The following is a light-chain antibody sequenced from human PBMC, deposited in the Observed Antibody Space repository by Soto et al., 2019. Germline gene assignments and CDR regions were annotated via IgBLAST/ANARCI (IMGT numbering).Light chain of an antibody. V-gene: IGLV7-43*01. CDR1: TGAVTSGYY. CDR2: STS. Sequence: QAVVTQEPSLTVSPGGTVTLTCASSTGAVTSGYYPNWFQQKPGQAPRALIYSTSNAYSWTPARFSGSLLGGKAALTLSGVQPEDEADYYCLLYYGGAWVFGGGTKLTVL. J-gene: IGLJ3*02. CDR3: LLYYGGAWV.